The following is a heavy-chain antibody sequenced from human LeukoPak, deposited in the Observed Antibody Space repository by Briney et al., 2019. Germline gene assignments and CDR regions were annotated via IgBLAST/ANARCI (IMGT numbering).Heavy chain of an antibody. J-gene: IGHJ4*02. CDR3: ARDSHSGFQ. V-gene: IGHV4-34*01. CDR2: IDNRGST. Sequence: SETLSLTCTVSAGSFNFYFWHWIRQPPGKGLDWIGEIDNRGSTQYNPSLRSRVTISVDTSRNQFSLELTSVTAADTAVYFCARDSHSGFQWGQGTLVTVSS. D-gene: IGHD3-10*01. CDR1: AGSFNFYF.